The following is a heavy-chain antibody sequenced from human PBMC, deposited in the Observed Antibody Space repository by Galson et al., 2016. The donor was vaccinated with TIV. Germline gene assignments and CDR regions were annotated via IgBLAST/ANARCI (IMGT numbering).Heavy chain of an antibody. V-gene: IGHV3-53*05. CDR2: ISDGGKK. J-gene: IGHJ4*02. Sequence: SLRLSCAASGLSVSINYMTWVRQAPGKGLEWVSLISDGGKKYYPDSVKGRFTISRDNSKNTLYLQMNSLRVDDTAVYYCARLMEWQLGWFDYWGQGTLVTVSS. D-gene: IGHD1-26*01. CDR3: ARLMEWQLGWFDY. CDR1: GLSVSINY.